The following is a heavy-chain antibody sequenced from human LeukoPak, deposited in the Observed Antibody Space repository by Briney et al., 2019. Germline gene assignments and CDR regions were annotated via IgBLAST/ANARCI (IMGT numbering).Heavy chain of an antibody. D-gene: IGHD1-26*01. Sequence: GGSLRLSCAASGFTFSSYGMHWVRQAPGKGLEWVAFIWYDGSNKYYADSVEGRFTISRDNSKNTVYLQMNSLRADDTAVYYCVKSRRVGANQRGLFDYWGQGTLVTVSP. CDR1: GFTFSSYG. CDR2: IWYDGSNK. CDR3: VKSRRVGANQRGLFDY. V-gene: IGHV3-33*03. J-gene: IGHJ4*02.